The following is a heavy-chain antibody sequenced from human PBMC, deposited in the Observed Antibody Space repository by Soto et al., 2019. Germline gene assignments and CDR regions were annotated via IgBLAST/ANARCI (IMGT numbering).Heavy chain of an antibody. CDR3: ASSRVVPAVYYYYYYMDV. V-gene: IGHV4-59*01. Sequence: ETLSLTCTVSGGSISSYYWSWIRQPPGKGLEWIGYIYYSGSTNYNPSLKSRVTISVDTSKNQFSLKLSSVTAADTAVYYCASSRVVPAVYYYYYYMDVWGKGTTVTVSS. J-gene: IGHJ6*03. D-gene: IGHD2-2*01. CDR1: GGSISSYY. CDR2: IYYSGST.